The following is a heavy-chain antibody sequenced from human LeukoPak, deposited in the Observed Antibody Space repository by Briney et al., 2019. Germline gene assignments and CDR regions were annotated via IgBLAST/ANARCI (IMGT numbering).Heavy chain of an antibody. CDR1: GFTFNIYA. D-gene: IGHD5-18*01. Sequence: GGSLRLSCAASGFTFNIYAMHWVRQAPGQGLEWVAIIYYDGSVKYYADSVKGRFTIYRDSSKNTVYLIMNRLRADDTAVYYCARGGGVDAAMALDYWGQGALVAVSS. CDR2: IYYDGSVK. J-gene: IGHJ4*02. CDR3: ARGGGVDAAMALDY. V-gene: IGHV3-33*01.